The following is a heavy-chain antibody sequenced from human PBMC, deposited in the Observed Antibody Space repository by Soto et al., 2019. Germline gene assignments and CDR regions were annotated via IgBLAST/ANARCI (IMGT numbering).Heavy chain of an antibody. J-gene: IGHJ4*02. V-gene: IGHV1-18*01. CDR2: INPNGGST. CDR1: GFTFTSYA. D-gene: IGHD3-9*01. Sequence: ASVKVSCKASGFTFTSYAISWVRQAPGQGLEWMGWINPNGGSTNYAQKFQGRVTMTRDTSTSTVYMELSSLRSEDTAVYYCARSDYDILTGYFDYWGQGTLVTVSS. CDR3: ARSDYDILTGYFDY.